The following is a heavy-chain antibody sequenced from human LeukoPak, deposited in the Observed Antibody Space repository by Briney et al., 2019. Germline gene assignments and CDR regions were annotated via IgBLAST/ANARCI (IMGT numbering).Heavy chain of an antibody. CDR3: ARGGLVVVPAAMYYWFDP. V-gene: IGHV1-46*01. J-gene: IGHJ5*02. CDR1: GSTFTSYY. D-gene: IGHD2-2*01. CDR2: INPSGGST. Sequence: ASVKVSCKASGSTFTSYYMHWVRQAPGQGLEWMGIINPSGGSTSYAQKFQGRVTMTRDTSTSTVYMELSSLRSEDTAVYYCARGGLVVVPAAMYYWFDPWGQGTLVTVSS.